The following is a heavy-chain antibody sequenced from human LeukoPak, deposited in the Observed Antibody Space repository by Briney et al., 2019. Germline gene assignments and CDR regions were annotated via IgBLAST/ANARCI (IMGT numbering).Heavy chain of an antibody. Sequence: GGSLRLSCAASGFTFSSYGMHWVRQAPGTGLEWVAFIQFDGNGEYYADSVKGRFTISRDNSKNTLFLQMHSLRPEDTALYYCAKGLGYYSDYWGQGTLVTVS. D-gene: IGHD1-26*01. CDR3: AKGLGYYSDY. CDR2: IQFDGNGE. CDR1: GFTFSSYG. V-gene: IGHV3-30*02. J-gene: IGHJ4*02.